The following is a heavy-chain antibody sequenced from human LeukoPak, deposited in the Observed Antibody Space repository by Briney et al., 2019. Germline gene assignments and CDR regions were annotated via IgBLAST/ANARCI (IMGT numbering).Heavy chain of an antibody. Sequence: SETLSLTCTVSGGSISSSSYYWGWIRQPPGKGLEWIGSIYYSGSTYYNPSLKSRVTISVDTSKNQFSLKLSSVTAADTAVYYCARQPETVGATAGGAFDIWGQGTMVTVSS. J-gene: IGHJ3*02. V-gene: IGHV4-39*01. CDR1: GGSISSSSYY. CDR2: IYYSGST. D-gene: IGHD1-26*01. CDR3: ARQPETVGATAGGAFDI.